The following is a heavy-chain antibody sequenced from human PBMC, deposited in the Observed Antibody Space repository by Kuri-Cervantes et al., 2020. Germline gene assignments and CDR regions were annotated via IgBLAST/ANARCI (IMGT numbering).Heavy chain of an antibody. J-gene: IGHJ4*02. V-gene: IGHV1-2*02. CDR3: ARVSLDWQSNTYYLSYFDY. D-gene: IGHD3-22*01. CDR2: INPNSGGT. CDR1: GYTFTGYY. Sequence: ASVKVSCKASGYTFTGYYMHWVRQAPGQGLEWMGWINPNSGGTNYAQKFQGRVTMTRDTSISTAYMELSRLRSDDTAVYYCARVSLDWQSNTYYLSYFDYWGQGTLVTVSS.